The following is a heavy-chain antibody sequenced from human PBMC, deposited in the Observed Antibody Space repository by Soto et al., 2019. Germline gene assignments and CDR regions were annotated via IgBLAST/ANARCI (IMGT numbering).Heavy chain of an antibody. Sequence: GSLRLSCVTSAFSLTSCSMSWVRQTPGKGLEWVSALSRSGGATYYADSVKGRFTISRDTSTNTLYLQMSNLRAEDTAIYYCAKGEMATIRNSFDPWGQGTLVTVSS. CDR1: AFSLTSCS. D-gene: IGHD5-12*01. CDR3: AKGEMATIRNSFDP. J-gene: IGHJ5*02. CDR2: LSRSGGAT. V-gene: IGHV3-23*01.